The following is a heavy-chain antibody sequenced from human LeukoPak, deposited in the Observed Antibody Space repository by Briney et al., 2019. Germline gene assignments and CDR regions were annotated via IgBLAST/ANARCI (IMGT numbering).Heavy chain of an antibody. D-gene: IGHD2-15*01. CDR1: GDSISGYF. CDR2: MHADGDS. Sequence: RPSETLSLTCTVSGDSISGYFWSWIRQPAGKGLEWIGRMHADGDSNYNPSLKSRITLSFDTPENQFSLTLTSVTAADTAVYFCARAPSGCGGTCAFDSWGQGTLVTVSS. V-gene: IGHV4-4*07. J-gene: IGHJ4*02. CDR3: ARAPSGCGGTCAFDS.